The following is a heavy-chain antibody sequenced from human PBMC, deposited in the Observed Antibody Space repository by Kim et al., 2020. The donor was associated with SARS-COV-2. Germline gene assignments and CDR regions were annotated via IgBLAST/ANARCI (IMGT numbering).Heavy chain of an antibody. CDR1: GYSFTSYW. CDR2: IYPGDSDT. V-gene: IGHV5-51*01. J-gene: IGHJ6*02. CDR3: ARHRYSSSWPYYYYGMDV. Sequence: GESLKISCKGSGYSFTSYWIGWVRQMPGKGLEWMGIIYPGDSDTRYSPSFQGQVTISADKSISTAYLQWSSLKASDTAMYYFARHRYSSSWPYYYYGMDVWGQGTTVTVSS. D-gene: IGHD6-13*01.